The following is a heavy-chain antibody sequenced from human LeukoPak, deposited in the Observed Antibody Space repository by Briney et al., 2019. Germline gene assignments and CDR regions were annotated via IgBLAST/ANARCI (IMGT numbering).Heavy chain of an antibody. V-gene: IGHV3-48*01. J-gene: IGHJ4*02. Sequence: GGSLRLSCAASGITFSSYSMNWVRQAPGKGLEWVSYISSSSSTIYYADSVKGRVSISRDNAKNSLYLQMNSLRAEDTAVYYCASMYSGSYWGLGFFDYWGQGTLVTVSS. CDR1: GITFSSYS. CDR2: ISSSSSTI. CDR3: ASMYSGSYWGLGFFDY. D-gene: IGHD1-26*01.